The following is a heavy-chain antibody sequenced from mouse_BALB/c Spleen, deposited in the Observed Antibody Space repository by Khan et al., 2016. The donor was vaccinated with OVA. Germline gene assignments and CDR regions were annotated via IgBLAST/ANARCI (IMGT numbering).Heavy chain of an antibody. D-gene: IGHD1-1*01. CDR3: TRLAYYYDSEGFAY. J-gene: IGHJ3*01. CDR2: VSTGGSYT. Sequence: EVKLVESGGDLVKPGGSLKLSCAASGFTFSTYGMSWVRQTPDKRLEWVATVSTGGSYTYYPDSVKGRFTISRDNAKTTLYLQMRRLKSEDTAMFYCTRLAYYYDSEGFAYWGQGTLVTVSA. CDR1: GFTFSTYG. V-gene: IGHV5-6*02.